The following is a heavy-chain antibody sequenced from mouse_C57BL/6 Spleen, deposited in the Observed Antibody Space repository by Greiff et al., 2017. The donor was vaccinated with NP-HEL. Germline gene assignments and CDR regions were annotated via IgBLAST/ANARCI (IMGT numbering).Heavy chain of an antibody. CDR1: GFTFSDYG. J-gene: IGHJ4*01. V-gene: IGHV5-17*01. CDR3: ARRRYDYDGYAMDY. Sequence: EVKLVESGGGLVKPGGSLKLSCAASGFTFSDYGMHWVRQAPEKGLEWVAYISSGSSTIYYADTVKGRVTIPRYKAKNTLFLQMSSLRSEDTAMYYCARRRYDYDGYAMDYWGQGTSVTVSS. CDR2: ISSGSSTI. D-gene: IGHD2-4*01.